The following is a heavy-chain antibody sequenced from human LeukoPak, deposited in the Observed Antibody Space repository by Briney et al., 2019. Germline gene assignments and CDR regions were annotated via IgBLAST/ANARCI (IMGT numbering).Heavy chain of an antibody. D-gene: IGHD2-15*01. CDR2: ISYSGST. J-gene: IGHJ3*02. V-gene: IGHV4-59*08. CDR1: GGSISSYY. Sequence: SETLSLTCTVSGGSISSYYWSWIRQPPGKGLEWIGYISYSGSTNYNPSLKSQVTISVDTSKNQFSLKMRSVTAADKAVYYCASSSAVAADKDDAFDIWGQGTMVTVSS. CDR3: ASSSAVAADKDDAFDI.